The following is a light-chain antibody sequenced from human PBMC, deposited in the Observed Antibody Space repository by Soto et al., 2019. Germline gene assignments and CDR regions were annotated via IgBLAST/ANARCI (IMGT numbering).Light chain of an antibody. CDR3: HQYGSSPYT. CDR1: QSVNSNY. J-gene: IGKJ2*01. Sequence: DIVLTQSPGTLSLSPGERATLACRARQSVNSNYLGWLFQKPGQAPRLLIHGTSNRATGIPDRFSGSRSGTDFTLTISRLEPEDFAVYYCHQYGSSPYTFGQGTKVDIK. V-gene: IGKV3-20*01. CDR2: GTS.